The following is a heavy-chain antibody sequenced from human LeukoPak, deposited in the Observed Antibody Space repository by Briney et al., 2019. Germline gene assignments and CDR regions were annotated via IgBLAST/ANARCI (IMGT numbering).Heavy chain of an antibody. CDR2: ISSNGGST. V-gene: IGHV3-64*01. J-gene: IGHJ4*02. Sequence: PGGSLRLSCASSGFTFSSYTMHWVRQAPGKGLEYVSAISSNGGSTYYANSVKGRFTISRDNSKNTLYLQMGSLRAEDMAVYYCARWRHSSGYYYDDRGQGTLVTVSS. CDR1: GFTFSSYT. CDR3: ARWRHSSGYYYDD. D-gene: IGHD3-22*01.